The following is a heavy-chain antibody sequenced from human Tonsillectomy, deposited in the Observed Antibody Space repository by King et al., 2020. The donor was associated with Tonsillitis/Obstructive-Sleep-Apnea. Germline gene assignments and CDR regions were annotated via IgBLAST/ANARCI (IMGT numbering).Heavy chain of an antibody. CDR2: ISGYNDNT. Sequence: QLVQSGVEVKKPGASVKVSCKASGYTFSSYDINWVRQAPGQGLEWMGRISGYNDNTKYAQTLQGRVTMTTDTSTSTAYMELRSLRSDDTAVYYCARGNYADIRGGTGPRDYFDYWGQGTLVTVAA. J-gene: IGHJ4*02. CDR1: GYTFSSYD. D-gene: IGHD3-16*01. V-gene: IGHV1-18*01. CDR3: ARGNYADIRGGTGPRDYFDY.